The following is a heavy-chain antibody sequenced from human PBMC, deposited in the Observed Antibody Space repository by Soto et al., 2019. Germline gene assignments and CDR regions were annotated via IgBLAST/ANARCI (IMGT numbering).Heavy chain of an antibody. CDR2: ISYDGSYK. V-gene: IGHV3-30*18. CDR3: AKDGQMWQLPFDY. J-gene: IGHJ4*02. D-gene: IGHD1-26*01. Sequence: QVQLVESGGGVVQPGRSLRLSCAASGFNFRSYGMHWVRQSPGKGLEWVALISYDGSYKYSADSVKGRLTISRDNSKNTLYLQMNSLRAEDTAVYYCAKDGQMWQLPFDYWGQGTLVTGST. CDR1: GFNFRSYG.